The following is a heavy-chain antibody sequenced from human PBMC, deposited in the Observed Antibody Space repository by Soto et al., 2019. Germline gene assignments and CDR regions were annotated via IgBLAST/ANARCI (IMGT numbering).Heavy chain of an antibody. CDR3: AKEPVGPDWYFDL. J-gene: IGHJ2*01. Sequence: DVQLLESGGGLVQPGGSLRLSCAASGFTFRSYAMSWVRQAPGKGLEWFSGISGSGISTQYADSVKGRFTVSRDNSKNTLYLQMNSLRAEDTAVYNCAKEPVGPDWYFDLWGRGTLVTVSS. CDR1: GFTFRSYA. V-gene: IGHV3-23*01. CDR2: ISGSGIST.